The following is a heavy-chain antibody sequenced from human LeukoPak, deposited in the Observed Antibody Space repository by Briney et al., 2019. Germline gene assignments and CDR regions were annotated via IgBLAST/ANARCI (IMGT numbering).Heavy chain of an antibody. J-gene: IGHJ4*02. D-gene: IGHD6-19*01. V-gene: IGHV3-23*01. CDR2: ISGSGGST. Sequence: PGGSLRLSCAASGFTFSSYEMNWVRQAPGKGLEWVSAISGSGGSTYYADSVKGRFTISRENSKNTLYLQMNSLRAEDTAVYYCARKSGWYVEGDYWGQGTLVTVSS. CDR3: ARKSGWYVEGDY. CDR1: GFTFSSYE.